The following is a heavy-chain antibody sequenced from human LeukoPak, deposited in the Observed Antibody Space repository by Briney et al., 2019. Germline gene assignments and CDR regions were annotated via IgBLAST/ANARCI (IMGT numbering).Heavy chain of an antibody. CDR1: GGSISSYY. CDR2: IYTSEST. Sequence: SETLSLTCTVSGGSISSYYWSWIRQPAGKGLEWIGRIYTSESTNYNPSLKSRVTMSVDTSKNQFSLKLSSVTAADTAVYYCARDLELVRYYDSSGYGVSAFDIWGQGTMVTVSS. J-gene: IGHJ3*02. V-gene: IGHV4-4*07. CDR3: ARDLELVRYYDSSGYGVSAFDI. D-gene: IGHD3-22*01.